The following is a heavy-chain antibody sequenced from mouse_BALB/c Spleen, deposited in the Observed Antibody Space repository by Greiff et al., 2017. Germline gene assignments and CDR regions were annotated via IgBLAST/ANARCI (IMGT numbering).Heavy chain of an antibody. Sequence: EVMLVESGGGLVKPGGSLKLSCAASGFTFSSYTMSWVRQTPEKRLEWVATISSGGSYTYYPDSVKGRFTISRDNAKNTLYLQMSSLKSEDTAMYYCTRVPYYYWGQGTTLTVSS. CDR1: GFTFSSYT. CDR2: ISSGGSYT. D-gene: IGHD2-10*01. CDR3: TRVPYYY. J-gene: IGHJ2*01. V-gene: IGHV5-6-4*01.